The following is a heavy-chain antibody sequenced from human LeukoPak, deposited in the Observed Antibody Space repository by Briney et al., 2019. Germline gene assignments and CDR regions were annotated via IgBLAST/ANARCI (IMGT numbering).Heavy chain of an antibody. J-gene: IGHJ4*02. V-gene: IGHV3-74*01. Sequence: GGSLRLSCAASGFTFSSYWMHWVRQAPGKGLLWVSRINSDGTTTYYADSVKGRFTISRDNSKNTLYLQMNSLRAEDTAVYYCARDIARRYFDYWGQGTLVTVSS. D-gene: IGHD1-26*01. CDR2: INSDGTTT. CDR1: GFTFSSYW. CDR3: ARDIARRYFDY.